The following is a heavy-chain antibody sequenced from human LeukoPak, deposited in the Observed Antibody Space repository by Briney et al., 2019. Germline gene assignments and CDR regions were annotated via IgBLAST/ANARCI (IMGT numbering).Heavy chain of an antibody. CDR2: ISGSGETR. V-gene: IGHV3-23*01. CDR3: AREIPPRNYYGSGSYLDY. CDR1: GFTFGSYA. J-gene: IGHJ4*02. Sequence: PGGSLRLSCAASGFTFGSYAMTWVRQAPGKGLEWVSGISGSGETRHYADSVKGRFTISRDNSKNTLYLQMNSLRAEDTAVYYCAREIPPRNYYGSGSYLDYWGQGTLVTVSS. D-gene: IGHD3-10*01.